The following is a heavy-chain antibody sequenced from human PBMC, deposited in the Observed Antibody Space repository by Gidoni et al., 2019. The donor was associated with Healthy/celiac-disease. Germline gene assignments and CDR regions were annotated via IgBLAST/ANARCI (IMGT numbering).Heavy chain of an antibody. Sequence: EVQLVESGGGLVQPGRSLRLSCAASGFTFDDYAMHWVQQAPGKGLEWVSGISWNSGSIGYADSVKGRFTISRDNAKNSLYLQMNSLRAEDTALYYCAKERGPRFFGVIILGYWGQGTLVTVSS. CDR2: ISWNSGSI. CDR3: AKERGPRFFGVIILGY. CDR1: GFTFDDYA. D-gene: IGHD3-3*01. J-gene: IGHJ4*02. V-gene: IGHV3-9*01.